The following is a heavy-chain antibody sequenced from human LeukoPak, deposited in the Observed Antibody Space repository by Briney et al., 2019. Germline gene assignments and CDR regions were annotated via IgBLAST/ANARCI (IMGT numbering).Heavy chain of an antibody. CDR1: GGSFSGYY. CDR2: INHSGST. D-gene: IGHD3-22*01. V-gene: IGHV4-34*01. CDR3: ASLPPLYYDSSGDWFDP. Sequence: SETLSLTCAVYGGSFSGYYWSWIRQPPGKGLEWIGEINHSGSTNYNPSLKSRVTISVDTSKNQFSLKLSSVTAADTAVYYCASLPPLYYDSSGDWFDPWGQGTLVTVSS. J-gene: IGHJ5*02.